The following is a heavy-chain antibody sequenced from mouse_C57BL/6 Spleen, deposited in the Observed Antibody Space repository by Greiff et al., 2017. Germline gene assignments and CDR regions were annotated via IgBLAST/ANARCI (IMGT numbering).Heavy chain of an antibody. D-gene: IGHD2-3*01. V-gene: IGHV2-2*01. J-gene: IGHJ2*01. CDR1: GFSLTSYG. CDR3: TRNYYGYYVYYFDY. Sequence: QVQLQQSGPGLVQPSQSLSITCTVSGFSLTSYGVHWVRQSPGKGLECLGVIWSGGSTDYNAAFISRLSISKDNSKSQVFFKMNSLQADDTAIYYCTRNYYGYYVYYFDYWGQGTTLTVSS. CDR2: IWSGGST.